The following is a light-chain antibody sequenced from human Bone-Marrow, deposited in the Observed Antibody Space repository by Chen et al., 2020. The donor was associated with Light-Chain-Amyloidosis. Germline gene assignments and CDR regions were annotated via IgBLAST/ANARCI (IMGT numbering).Light chain of an antibody. J-gene: IGKJ1*01. V-gene: IGKV1-12*01. CDR3: QQSNSFPRT. Sequence: DIQMTQSPSSVSASVGDRVTITCRANQAISRWLAWYQQKPGKAPQLLIYGVSTLQSGVPSRFSGSGSGTDFTLTINTLQPEDFATYYCQQSNSFPRTFGQGTKVEIK. CDR1: QAISRW. CDR2: GVS.